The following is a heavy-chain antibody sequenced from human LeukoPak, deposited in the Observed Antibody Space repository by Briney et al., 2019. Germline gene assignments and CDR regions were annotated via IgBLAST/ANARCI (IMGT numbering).Heavy chain of an antibody. CDR1: GFPFRSHW. D-gene: IGHD2-15*01. V-gene: IGHV3-74*01. CDR2: ISTDGSRP. CDR3: VRDGQGSTPLDY. J-gene: IGHJ4*02. Sequence: GGSLRLSCAASGFPFRSHWMHWVRPAPGKGLVWVSGISTDGSRPRYADSVNGRFTVSRDNAKNALYLQMNSLRAEDTAVYFCVRDGQGSTPLDYWGQGTLVTVSS.